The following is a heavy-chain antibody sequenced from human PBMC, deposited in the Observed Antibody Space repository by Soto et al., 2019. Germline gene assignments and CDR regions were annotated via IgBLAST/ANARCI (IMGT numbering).Heavy chain of an antibody. V-gene: IGHV4-59*01. CDR2: IYYSGST. CDR3: AREKTGYSYGYYFDY. D-gene: IGHD5-18*01. CDR1: GGSISSYY. J-gene: IGHJ4*02. Sequence: PSETLSLTCTVSGGSISSYYWSWIRQPPGKGLEWIGYIYYSGSTNYNPSLKSRDTISVDTSKNQFSLKLSPVTAADTAVYYCAREKTGYSYGYYFDYWGQGTLVTVSS.